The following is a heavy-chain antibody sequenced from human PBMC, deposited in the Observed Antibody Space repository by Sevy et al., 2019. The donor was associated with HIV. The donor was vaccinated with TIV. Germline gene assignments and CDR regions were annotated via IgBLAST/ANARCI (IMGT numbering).Heavy chain of an antibody. J-gene: IGHJ4*02. Sequence: SETLSLTYTVFGDSVSSGNYFWTWIRQPPGKGLEWIGYIYYSGSTNYNLSLKSRLTISVDTSNNQFSLKVRSVTAADTAVYYCARETRMGSYFFDYWGQGALVTVSS. D-gene: IGHD3-10*01. V-gene: IGHV4-61*01. CDR2: IYYSGST. CDR3: ARETRMGSYFFDY. CDR1: GDSVSSGNYF.